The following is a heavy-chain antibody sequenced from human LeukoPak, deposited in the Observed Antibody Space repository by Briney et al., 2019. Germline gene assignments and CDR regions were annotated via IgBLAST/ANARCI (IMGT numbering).Heavy chain of an antibody. CDR2: INHSGST. V-gene: IGHV4-34*01. J-gene: IGHJ6*03. Sequence: SETLSLTCTVSGGSISGYYWSWIRQPPGKGLEWIGEINHSGSTNYNPSLKSRVTISVDTSKNQFSLKLSSVTAADTAVYYCARTLRGYSSSWYGYYMDVWGKGTTVTVSS. D-gene: IGHD6-13*01. CDR3: ARTLRGYSSSWYGYYMDV. CDR1: GGSISGYY.